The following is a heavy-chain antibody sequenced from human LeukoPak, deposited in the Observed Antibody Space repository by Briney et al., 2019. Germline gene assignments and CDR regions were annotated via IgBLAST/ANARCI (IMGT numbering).Heavy chain of an antibody. CDR1: GFAFSTYG. CDR3: AKDRAITFGGVIGGAVDY. V-gene: IGHV3-30*18. Sequence: GGSLRLSCAASGFAFSTYGMHWVRQAPGKGLEWVAVISYDGSNKYYADSVKGRFTISRDNSKNTLHLQMNSLRAEDTAVYYCAKDRAITFGGVIGGAVDYWGQGTLVTVSS. J-gene: IGHJ4*02. D-gene: IGHD3-16*01. CDR2: ISYDGSNK.